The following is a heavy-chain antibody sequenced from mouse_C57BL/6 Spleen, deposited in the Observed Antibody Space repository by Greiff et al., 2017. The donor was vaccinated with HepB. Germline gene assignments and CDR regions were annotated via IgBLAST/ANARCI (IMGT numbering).Heavy chain of an antibody. CDR2: IYPGDGDT. CDR3: ARDYYGYFDY. CDR1: GYAFSSSW. Sequence: VQLQQSGPELVKPGASVKISCKASGYAFSSSWMNWVKQRPGKGLEWIGRIYPGDGDTNYNGKFKGKATLTADKSSSTAYMQRSSLTSEDSAVYFCARDYYGYFDYWGQGTTLTVSS. J-gene: IGHJ2*01. D-gene: IGHD1-1*01. V-gene: IGHV1-82*01.